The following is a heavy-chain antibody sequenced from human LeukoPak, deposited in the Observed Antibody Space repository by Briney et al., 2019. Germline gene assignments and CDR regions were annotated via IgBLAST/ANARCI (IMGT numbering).Heavy chain of an antibody. D-gene: IGHD6-19*01. CDR2: ISYDGSNK. CDR1: GFTFSSYA. Sequence: PGGSLRLSCAASGFTFSSYAMHWVRQAPGKGLEWVAVISYDGSNKYYADSVKGRFTISRDNSKNTLYLQMNSLRAEDTAVYYCARPPPSQWPLNYFDYWGQGTLVTVSS. V-gene: IGHV3-30-3*01. J-gene: IGHJ4*02. CDR3: ARPPPSQWPLNYFDY.